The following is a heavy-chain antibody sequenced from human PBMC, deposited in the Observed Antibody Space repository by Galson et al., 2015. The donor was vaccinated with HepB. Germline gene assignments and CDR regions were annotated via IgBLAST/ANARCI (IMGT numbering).Heavy chain of an antibody. V-gene: IGHV1-3*01. Sequence: SVKVSCKASGYTFTSYAMHWVRQAPGQRLEWMGWINAGNGNTKYSQKFQGRVTITRDTSASTAYTELSSLRSEDTAVYYCARVAGSSSWSLYYYYGMDVWGQGTTVTVSS. CDR2: INAGNGNT. CDR3: ARVAGSSSWSLYYYYGMDV. CDR1: GYTFTSYA. D-gene: IGHD6-13*01. J-gene: IGHJ6*02.